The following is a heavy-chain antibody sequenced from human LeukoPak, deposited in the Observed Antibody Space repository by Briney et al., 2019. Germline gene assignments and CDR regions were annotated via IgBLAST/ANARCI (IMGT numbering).Heavy chain of an antibody. CDR2: IYSGGST. V-gene: IGHV3-53*01. D-gene: IGHD3-22*01. J-gene: IGHJ4*02. CDR1: GFTVSSNY. Sequence: GGSLRLSCAASGFTVSSNYMSWVRQALGKGLEWVSVIYSGGSTYYADSVKGRFTISRDNSKNTLYLQMNSLRAEDTAVYYCAKDNYYDSSGYFFYSGRPQYYFDYWGQGTLVTVSS. CDR3: AKDNYYDSSGYFFYSGRPQYYFDY.